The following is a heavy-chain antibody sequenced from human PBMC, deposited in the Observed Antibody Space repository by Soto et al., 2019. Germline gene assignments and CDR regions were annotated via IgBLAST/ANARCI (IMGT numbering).Heavy chain of an antibody. D-gene: IGHD4-17*01. V-gene: IGHV4-30-4*01. CDR2: IYYSGST. CDR3: ARDLAVTPMYYYYGMDV. J-gene: IGHJ6*02. CDR1: GGSISSGDYH. Sequence: SETLSLTCTVSGGSISSGDYHWSWIRQPPGKGLEWIGYIYYSGSTYYNPSLKSRVTISVDTSKNQFSLKLSSVTAADTAVYYCARDLAVTPMYYYYGMDVWGQGTTVTVS.